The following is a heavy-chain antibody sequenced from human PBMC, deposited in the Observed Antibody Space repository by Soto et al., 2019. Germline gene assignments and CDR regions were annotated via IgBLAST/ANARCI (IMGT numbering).Heavy chain of an antibody. J-gene: IGHJ2*01. CDR2: ISWNSGSI. Sequence: DVQLVESGGGLVQPGRSLRLSCAASGFTFDDYAMHWVRQAPGKGLEWVSGISWNSGSIGYADSVKGRFTISRDNAKNSLYLQMNSLRAEDTALYYCAKDKSSSGYWYFDLWGRGTLVTVSS. V-gene: IGHV3-9*01. CDR3: AKDKSSSGYWYFDL. CDR1: GFTFDDYA. D-gene: IGHD3-22*01.